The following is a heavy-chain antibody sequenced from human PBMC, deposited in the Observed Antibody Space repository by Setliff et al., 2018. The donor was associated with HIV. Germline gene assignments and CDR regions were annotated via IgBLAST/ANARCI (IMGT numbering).Heavy chain of an antibody. CDR1: GGSINITNFY. CDR3: ARIKGSWYVDY. CDR2: IYYTGST. Sequence: PSETLSLTCTVSGGSINITNFYWAWIRQPPGKGLEWIGYIYYTGSTNYNPSLKSRVTMSVDTSKNQFSLTMTNMDPVDTATYYCARIKGSWYVDYWGQGTLVTVSS. J-gene: IGHJ4*02. V-gene: IGHV4-61*05. D-gene: IGHD6-13*01.